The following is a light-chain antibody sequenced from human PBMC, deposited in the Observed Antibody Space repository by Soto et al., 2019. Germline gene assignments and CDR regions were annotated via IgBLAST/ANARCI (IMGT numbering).Light chain of an antibody. CDR1: NSDVGGYDY. J-gene: IGLJ1*01. V-gene: IGLV2-14*01. Sequence: QSVLTQPASVSGSPGQSITMSCTGTNSDVGGYDYVSWYQQHPDKAPKFMIYEVTNRPSGVSHRFSGSKSGNTASLTISGLQAEDEADYYCSSYTTTNTYVFGTGTKV. CDR2: EVT. CDR3: SSYTTTNTYV.